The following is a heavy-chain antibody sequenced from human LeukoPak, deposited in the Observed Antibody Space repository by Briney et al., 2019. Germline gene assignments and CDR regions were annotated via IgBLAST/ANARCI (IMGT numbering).Heavy chain of an antibody. CDR2: ISSNGGST. V-gene: IGHV3-64*01. CDR1: GFTFSSYA. D-gene: IGHD1-14*01. CDR3: SLSNHRGRGMDV. J-gene: IGHJ6*02. Sequence: GGSLRLSCAASGFTFSSYAMHWVRQAPGKGLEYVSAISSNGGSTYYANSVKGRFTISRDNSKNTLYLQMGSLRAEDMAVYYCSLSNHRGRGMDVWGQGTTVTVSS.